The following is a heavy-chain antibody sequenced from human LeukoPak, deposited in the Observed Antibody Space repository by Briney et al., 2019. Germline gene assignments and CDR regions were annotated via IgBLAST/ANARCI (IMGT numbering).Heavy chain of an antibody. Sequence: SETLSLTCAVYGGSFSGYYWSWIRQPPGKGLEWIGEINHGGSTNYNPSLKSRVTISVDTSKNQFSLKLSSVTAADTAVYYCARSSPWDNWFDSWGQGTLVTVSS. J-gene: IGHJ5*01. CDR1: GGSFSGYY. D-gene: IGHD1-26*01. CDR2: INHGGST. V-gene: IGHV4-34*01. CDR3: ARSSPWDNWFDS.